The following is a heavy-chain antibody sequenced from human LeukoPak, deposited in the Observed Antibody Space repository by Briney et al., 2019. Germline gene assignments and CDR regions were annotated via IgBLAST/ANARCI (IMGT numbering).Heavy chain of an antibody. Sequence: GGSLRLSCAASGFTFSSYGMHWVRQAPGKGLEWVAVISYDGSNKYYADSVKGRFTISRDNSKNTLYLQMNSLRAEDTAVYYCATAPGYYYDSSGYYVYWGQGTLVTVSS. D-gene: IGHD3-22*01. CDR1: GFTFSSYG. CDR3: ATAPGYYYDSSGYYVY. J-gene: IGHJ4*02. V-gene: IGHV3-30*03. CDR2: ISYDGSNK.